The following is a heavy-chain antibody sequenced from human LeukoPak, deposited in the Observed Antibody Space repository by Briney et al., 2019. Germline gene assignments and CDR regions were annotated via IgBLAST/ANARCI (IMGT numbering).Heavy chain of an antibody. D-gene: IGHD3-3*02. Sequence: ASVKVSCKASGFTFTNYGLTWVRQAPGQGLEWMGWISGYNGNTNYPEKLQGRVTMTTDTSTSTAYMELRSLRSDDTAVYYCARVSSYFHYWSGYGPPDYWGQGTLVTVSS. CDR1: GFTFTNYG. V-gene: IGHV1-18*01. J-gene: IGHJ4*02. CDR2: ISGYNGNT. CDR3: ARVSSYFHYWSGYGPPDY.